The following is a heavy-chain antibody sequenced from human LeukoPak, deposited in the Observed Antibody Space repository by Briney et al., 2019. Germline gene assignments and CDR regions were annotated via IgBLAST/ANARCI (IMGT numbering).Heavy chain of an antibody. J-gene: IGHJ6*03. CDR1: GYTFTGDY. V-gene: IGHV1-2*02. D-gene: IGHD1-26*01. Sequence: ASVKVSCKASGYTFTGDYMHWVRQAPGQGLEWMGWINPNSGGTNYAQKFQGRVTMTRDTSISTAYMELSRLRSDDTAVYYCARDPSGSYPPNYYYYMDVWGKGTTVTVSS. CDR3: ARDPSGSYPPNYYYYMDV. CDR2: INPNSGGT.